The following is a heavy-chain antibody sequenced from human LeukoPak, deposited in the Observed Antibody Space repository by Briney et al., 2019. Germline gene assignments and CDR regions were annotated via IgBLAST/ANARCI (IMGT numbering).Heavy chain of an antibody. CDR2: IYHSGST. D-gene: IGHD3-10*01. CDR3: ARRGYGSGSYFLQY. Sequence: PSENLSLTSTGSGGSISSYYWSWIPQPPGKRLEWIGSIYHSGSTYYNPSLKSRVIISVDTTQNPFSLQLSSETAADTGVYHCARRGYGSGSYFLQYGGGGTLDTVSS. V-gene: IGHV4-59*04. J-gene: IGHJ1*01. CDR1: GGSISSYY.